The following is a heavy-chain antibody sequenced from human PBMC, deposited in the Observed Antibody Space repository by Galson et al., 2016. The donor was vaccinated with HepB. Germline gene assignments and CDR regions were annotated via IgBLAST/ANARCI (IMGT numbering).Heavy chain of an antibody. CDR2: TYYRSKWYN. V-gene: IGHV6-1*01. J-gene: IGHJ3*02. D-gene: IGHD2-21*02. CDR1: GDSVSSNSAT. Sequence: CAISGDSVSSNSATWNWIRQSPSRGLEWLGRTYYRSKWYNDYAVSVKSRITINPDTSKNQFSLQLNSVTPEDTAVYYCARVWGVVTAKTADAFDIWGQGTMVTVSS. CDR3: ARVWGVVTAKTADAFDI.